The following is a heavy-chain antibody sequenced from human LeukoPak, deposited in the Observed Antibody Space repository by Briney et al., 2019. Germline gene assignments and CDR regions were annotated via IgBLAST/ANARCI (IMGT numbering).Heavy chain of an antibody. CDR1: GYTFTSYG. CDR2: ISAYNGNT. Sequence: ASVKVSRKASGYTFTSYGISWVRQAPGQGLEWMGWISAYNGNTNYAQKLQGRVTMTTDTSTSTAYMELSSLRSEDTAVYYCARESRVVVAATEYNWFDPWGQGTLVTVSS. J-gene: IGHJ5*02. V-gene: IGHV1-18*01. D-gene: IGHD2-15*01. CDR3: ARESRVVVAATEYNWFDP.